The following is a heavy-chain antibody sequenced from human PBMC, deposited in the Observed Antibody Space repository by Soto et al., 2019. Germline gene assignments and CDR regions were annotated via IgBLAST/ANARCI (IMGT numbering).Heavy chain of an antibody. J-gene: IGHJ6*02. V-gene: IGHV1-2*02. Sequence: ASVKVSCKASGYTFSGYYIHWLRQAPGQGLEWMGWINPNSGGTNYAQKFQGRVTVTRDTPTSTAYMELSRLTSDDTAVYYCARSLTEGYCTITGCYTRPLYGMDVSCQATTVTVS. D-gene: IGHD2-2*02. CDR3: ARSLTEGYCTITGCYTRPLYGMDV. CDR2: INPNSGGT. CDR1: GYTFSGYY.